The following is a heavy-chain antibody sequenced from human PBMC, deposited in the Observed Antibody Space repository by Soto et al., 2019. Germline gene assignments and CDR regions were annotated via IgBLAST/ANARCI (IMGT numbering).Heavy chain of an antibody. V-gene: IGHV2-26*01. J-gene: IGHJ4*02. CDR1: GFSLSNTRMG. CDR3: ARMRLPWSIAARRGFYYFDY. CDR2: IFSHDEK. Sequence: QVTLKESGPVLVKPTETLTLTCTVSGFSLSNTRMGLSWISQPPGNALEWLAHIFSHDEKSYSTSLKSRLTIYKDNYKSQVVLTMTNMDPVDTATYYCARMRLPWSIAARRGFYYFDYWGQGTLVTVSS. D-gene: IGHD6-6*01.